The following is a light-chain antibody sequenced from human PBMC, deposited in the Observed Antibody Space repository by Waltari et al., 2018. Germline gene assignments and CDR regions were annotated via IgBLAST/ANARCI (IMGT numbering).Light chain of an antibody. Sequence: IRMTQSPSSLSASVGDRVTITCRASESIDTYLNWYQHKPGKAPEPLIYAASTLHGGVPSRFSGSGSGTDFTLTISSLQPEDFAAYSCQQSYTTPLTFGPGTKVDSK. CDR1: ESIDTY. CDR3: QQSYTTPLT. CDR2: AAS. J-gene: IGKJ3*01. V-gene: IGKV1-39*01.